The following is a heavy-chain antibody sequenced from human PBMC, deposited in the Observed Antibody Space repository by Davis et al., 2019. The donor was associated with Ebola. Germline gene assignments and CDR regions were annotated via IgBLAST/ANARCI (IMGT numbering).Heavy chain of an antibody. V-gene: IGHV3-9*01. J-gene: IGHJ4*02. CDR2: ISWNSGSI. CDR3: AKDRYYYGSGSYSVFDY. CDR1: GFTFDDYA. Sequence: PGGSLRLSCAASGFTFDDYAMHWVRQAPGKGLEWVSGISWNSGSIGYADSVKGRFTISRDNAKNSLYLQMNSLRAEDTALYYCAKDRYYYGSGSYSVFDYWGQGTLVTVSS. D-gene: IGHD3-10*01.